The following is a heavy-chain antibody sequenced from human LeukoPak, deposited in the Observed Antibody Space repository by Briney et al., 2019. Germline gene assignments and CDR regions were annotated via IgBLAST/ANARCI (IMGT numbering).Heavy chain of an antibody. V-gene: IGHV4-59*01. D-gene: IGHD2-15*01. CDR1: GGSISSYY. CDR2: IYYSGST. Sequence: WETLSLTCTVSGGSISSYYWSWIRQPPGKGLEWIGYIYYSGSTNYNPSLKSRVTISVDTSKNQFSLKLSSVTAADTAVYYCARGTGWYGRPDAFDIWGQGTMVTVSS. J-gene: IGHJ3*02. CDR3: ARGTGWYGRPDAFDI.